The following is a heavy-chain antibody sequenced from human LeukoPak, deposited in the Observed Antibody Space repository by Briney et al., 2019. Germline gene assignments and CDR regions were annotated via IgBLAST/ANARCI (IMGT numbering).Heavy chain of an antibody. CDR1: GGSISSYY. D-gene: IGHD3-10*01. Sequence: SKTLSLTCTVSGGSISSYYWSWIRQPPGKGLEWIGYIYYSGSTNYNPSLKSRVTISVDTSKNQFSLKLSSVTAADTAVYYCAREVTMVRGVISQGYGMDVWGQGTTVTVSS. V-gene: IGHV4-59*01. CDR2: IYYSGST. CDR3: AREVTMVRGVISQGYGMDV. J-gene: IGHJ6*02.